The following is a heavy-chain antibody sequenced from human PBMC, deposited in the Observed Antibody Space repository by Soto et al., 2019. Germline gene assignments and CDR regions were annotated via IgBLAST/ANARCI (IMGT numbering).Heavy chain of an antibody. CDR1: GFTFSSYG. CDR3: ASSIRDSPPDY. V-gene: IGHV3-33*01. J-gene: IGHJ4*02. D-gene: IGHD3-3*02. CDR2: IWYDGSNK. Sequence: PGGSLRLSCAASGFTFSSYGMHWVRQAPGKGLEWVAVIWYDGSNKYYADSVKGRFTISRDNSKNTLYLQMNSLRAEDTAVYYCASSIRDSPPDYWGQGTLVTVSS.